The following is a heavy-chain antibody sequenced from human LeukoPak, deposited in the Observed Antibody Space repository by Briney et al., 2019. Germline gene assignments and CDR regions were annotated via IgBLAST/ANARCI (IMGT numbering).Heavy chain of an antibody. Sequence: ASVKVSCKASGYTFSSHTIHWVRQAPGQRLEWMGWINAGNGNTKYSQKFQGRVTITRNTSISTAYMELSSLRSEDTAVYYCARGVGIAAAGNGTPDAFDIWGQGTMVTVSS. CDR1: GYTFSSHT. J-gene: IGHJ3*02. CDR3: ARGVGIAAAGNGTPDAFDI. CDR2: INAGNGNT. D-gene: IGHD6-13*01. V-gene: IGHV1-3*01.